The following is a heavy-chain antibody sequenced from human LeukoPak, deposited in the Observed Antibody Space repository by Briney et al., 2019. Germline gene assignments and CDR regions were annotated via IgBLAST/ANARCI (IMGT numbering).Heavy chain of an antibody. V-gene: IGHV1-69*13. CDR2: IIPIFGTA. J-gene: IGHJ6*02. CDR1: GGTFSSYA. Sequence: GASVKVSCKASGGTFSSYAISWVRQAPGQGLEWMGGIIPIFGTANYAQKFQGRVTITADESTSTAYMELSSLRSEDTAVYYCARDSRTITIFGVADYYYGMDVWGQGTTVTVSS. D-gene: IGHD3-3*01. CDR3: ARDSRTITIFGVADYYYGMDV.